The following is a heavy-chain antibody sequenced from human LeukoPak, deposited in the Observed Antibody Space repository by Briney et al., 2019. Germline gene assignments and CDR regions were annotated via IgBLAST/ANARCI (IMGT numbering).Heavy chain of an antibody. CDR1: GFSFSDAW. CDR2: ISSSGSTI. CDR3: AELGITMIGGV. V-gene: IGHV3-11*04. J-gene: IGHJ6*04. Sequence: GGSLRLSCAASGFSFSDAWMSWVRQAPGKGLEWVSYISSSGSTIYYADSVKGRFTISRDNAKNSLYLQMNSLRAEDTAVYYCAELGITMIGGVWGKGTTVTISS. D-gene: IGHD3-10*02.